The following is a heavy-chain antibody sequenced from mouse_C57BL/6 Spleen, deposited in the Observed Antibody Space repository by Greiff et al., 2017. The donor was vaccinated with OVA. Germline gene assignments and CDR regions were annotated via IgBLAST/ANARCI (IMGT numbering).Heavy chain of an antibody. V-gene: IGHV5-4*01. Sequence: EVLLVEPGGGLVKPGGSLKLSCAASGFTFSSYAMSWVRQTPGQRLEWVATISAGGSYTYYPDNVKGRFTISRDNAKNNLYLQMSQLKSEDTAMYYCARETDYSNDQTWLAYWGQGTLVTVSA. CDR3: ARETDYSNDQTWLAY. CDR2: ISAGGSYT. J-gene: IGHJ3*01. CDR1: GFTFSSYA. D-gene: IGHD2-12*01.